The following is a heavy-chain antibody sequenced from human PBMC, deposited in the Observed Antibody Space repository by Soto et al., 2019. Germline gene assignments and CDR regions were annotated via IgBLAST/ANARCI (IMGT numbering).Heavy chain of an antibody. CDR3: ANSGWTGGIDY. Sequence: RGESLKISCKASGYSFTNYWIGWVRQMPGKGLEWMGNTYPGDSGTKYSPSFQGQVTISADKSISTAYLQWSSLKASDTAMYYCANSGWTGGIDYWGQGTLVTVSS. CDR2: TYPGDSGT. D-gene: IGHD6-19*01. CDR1: GYSFTNYW. V-gene: IGHV5-51*01. J-gene: IGHJ4*02.